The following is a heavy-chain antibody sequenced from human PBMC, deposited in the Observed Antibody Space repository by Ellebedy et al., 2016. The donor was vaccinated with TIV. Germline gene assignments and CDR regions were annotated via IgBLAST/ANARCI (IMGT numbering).Heavy chain of an antibody. CDR1: GFTFSSYS. CDR3: ARGAPKMGYYDFWSAHPGDYYYMDV. D-gene: IGHD3-3*01. V-gene: IGHV3-21*01. J-gene: IGHJ6*03. CDR2: ISSSSSYI. Sequence: GGSLRLXXAASGFTFSSYSMNWVRQAPGKGLEWVSSISSSSSYIYYADSVKGRFTISRDNAKNSLYLQMNSLRAEDTAVYYCARGAPKMGYYDFWSAHPGDYYYMDVWGKGTTVTVSS.